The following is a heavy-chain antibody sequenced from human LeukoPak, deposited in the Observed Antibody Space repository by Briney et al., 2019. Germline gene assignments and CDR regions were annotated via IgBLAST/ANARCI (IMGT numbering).Heavy chain of an antibody. CDR1: GGSISSSSYY. Sequence: SETLSLTCTVSGGSISSSSYYWGWIRQPPGKGLEWIGSIYYSGSTYYNPSLKSRVTISVDTSKNQFSLKLSSVTAADTAVYYCARDSSSWWDQSYFDYWGQGTLVTVSS. V-gene: IGHV4-39*02. J-gene: IGHJ4*02. CDR3: ARDSSSWWDQSYFDY. CDR2: IYYSGST. D-gene: IGHD6-13*01.